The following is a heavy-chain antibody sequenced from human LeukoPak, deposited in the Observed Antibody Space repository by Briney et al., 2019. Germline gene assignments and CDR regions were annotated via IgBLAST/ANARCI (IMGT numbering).Heavy chain of an antibody. CDR2: IGPAGTNT. J-gene: IGHJ4*02. CDR3: AREESGGFFDY. Sequence: ASVKVSCKTSGYTFSNYYMHWVRQAPGQGLEWMGLIGPAGTNTNYAQKFRGRVTVTRDTSTTTVYMELGSLSYEDTAVYYCAREESGGFFDYWGQGTLVTVSS. V-gene: IGHV1-46*01. D-gene: IGHD2-8*02. CDR1: GYTFSNYY.